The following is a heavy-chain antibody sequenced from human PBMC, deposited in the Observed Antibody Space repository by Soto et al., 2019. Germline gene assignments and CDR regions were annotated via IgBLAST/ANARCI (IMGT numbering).Heavy chain of an antibody. J-gene: IGHJ4*02. D-gene: IGHD3-16*01. V-gene: IGHV3-23*01. Sequence: GGSLRLSCAASGFTFSSYAMSWVRQAPGKGLEWVSAISGSGGSTYYADSVKGRFTISRDNAKNSLYLQMNSLRDEDTAVYYCARDPVSFMITFGGEGRLDYWGQGTLVTVSS. CDR3: ARDPVSFMITFGGEGRLDY. CDR2: ISGSGGST. CDR1: GFTFSSYA.